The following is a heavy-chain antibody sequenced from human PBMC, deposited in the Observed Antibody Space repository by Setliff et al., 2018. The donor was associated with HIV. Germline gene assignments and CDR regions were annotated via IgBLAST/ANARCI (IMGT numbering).Heavy chain of an antibody. CDR3: AKDGDYSNWDYDAFDI. CDR1: GFTFSTYG. D-gene: IGHD1-7*01. CDR2: IRYDGSNQ. Sequence: GGSLRLSCAASGFTFSTYGMQWVRQAPGKGLEWVAFIRYDGSNQYYADSVKGRFTISRDNSKNTVDLQMNSLRAEDTAVYYCAKDGDYSNWDYDAFDIWGQGTMVTVSS. J-gene: IGHJ3*02. V-gene: IGHV3-30*02.